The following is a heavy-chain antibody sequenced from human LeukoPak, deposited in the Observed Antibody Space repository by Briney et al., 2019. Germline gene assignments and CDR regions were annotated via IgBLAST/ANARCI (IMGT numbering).Heavy chain of an antibody. V-gene: IGHV1-2*02. CDR1: GYTFSGYY. CDR3: ARVGLGGSYSHFDY. D-gene: IGHD1-26*01. CDR2: INPNSGGT. J-gene: IGHJ4*02. Sequence: ASVKVSCKASGYTFSGYYMHWVRQAPGQGLEWMGWINPNSGGTNYAQKFQGRVTMTRDTSISTAYMELSRLRSDDTAVYYCARVGLGGSYSHFDYRGQGTLVTVSP.